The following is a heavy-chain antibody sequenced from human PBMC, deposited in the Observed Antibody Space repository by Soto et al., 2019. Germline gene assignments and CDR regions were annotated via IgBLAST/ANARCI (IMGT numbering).Heavy chain of an antibody. CDR1: GGTFSSYA. V-gene: IGHV1-69*13. D-gene: IGHD6-13*01. CDR3: ARDRIAAADPEVYYYYYGMDV. CDR2: IIPIFGTA. Sequence: GASVKVSCKASGGTFSSYAISWVRQAPGQGLEWMGGIIPIFGTANYAQKFQGRVTITADESTSTAYMELSSLRSEDTAVYYCARDRIAAADPEVYYYYYGMDVWGQGTTVTVSS. J-gene: IGHJ6*02.